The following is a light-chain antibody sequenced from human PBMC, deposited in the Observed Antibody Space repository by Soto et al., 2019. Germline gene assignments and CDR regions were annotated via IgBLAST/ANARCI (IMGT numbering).Light chain of an antibody. Sequence: EIVLTQSPGTLSLSLGERATLSCRASQSVSSSYLAWYQQRAGQAPRLLIYGASSRATGIPDRFSGSGSGTDFTLTISRLEPEDFAVYYCQQYDSSPPAFGPGTKVDIK. CDR2: GAS. CDR1: QSVSSSY. J-gene: IGKJ3*01. V-gene: IGKV3-20*01. CDR3: QQYDSSPPA.